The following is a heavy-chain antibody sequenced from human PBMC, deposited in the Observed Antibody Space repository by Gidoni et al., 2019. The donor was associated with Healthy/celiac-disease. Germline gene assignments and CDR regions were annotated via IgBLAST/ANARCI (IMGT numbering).Heavy chain of an antibody. D-gene: IGHD3-9*01. CDR1: SISSGDYY. J-gene: IGHJ6*04. V-gene: IGHV4-30-4*01. Sequence: SISSGDYYWSWIRQPPGRGLEWIGYIYYSGSTYYNPSLKSRVTTSVDTSKNQFALKLSSVTAADTDVYYCARAQTVLRYFALDVWGKGTTVTVSS. CDR3: ARAQTVLRYFALDV. CDR2: IYYSGST.